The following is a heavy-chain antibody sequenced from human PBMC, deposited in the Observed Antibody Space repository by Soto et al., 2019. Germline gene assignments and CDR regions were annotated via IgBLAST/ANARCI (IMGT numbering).Heavy chain of an antibody. V-gene: IGHV1-24*01. CDR1: GYTLTELS. CDR2: FDPEDGET. J-gene: IGHJ6*02. D-gene: IGHD2-8*01. CDR3: ATRNCTNGICNYYSYYYGMDV. Sequence: QVQLVQYGAEVKKPGASVKVSCKVSGYTLTELSMHWVRQAPGKGLEWMGGFDPEDGETIYAQKFQGRVTMTENTSTDTAEKELSNLRTEDTAVYYCATRNCTNGICNYYSYYYGMDVWGQGTTVTVSS.